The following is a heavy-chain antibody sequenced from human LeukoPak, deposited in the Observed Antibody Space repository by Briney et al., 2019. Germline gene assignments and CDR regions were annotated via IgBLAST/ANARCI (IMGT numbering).Heavy chain of an antibody. J-gene: IGHJ4*02. CDR2: INSDGSST. V-gene: IGHV3-74*01. D-gene: IGHD3-10*02. Sequence: GGSLRLSCAASGFTFSSYWMHWVRQTPGKGLVWVSRINSDGSSTSYADSVKGRFTISRDNAKNTLYLQMNSLRAEDTAVYYCSILFGEVHDYWGQGTLVTVSS. CDR3: SILFGEVHDY. CDR1: GFTFSSYW.